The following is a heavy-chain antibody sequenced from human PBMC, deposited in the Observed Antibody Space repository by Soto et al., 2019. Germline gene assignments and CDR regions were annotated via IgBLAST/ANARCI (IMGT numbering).Heavy chain of an antibody. CDR1: GGSIRGSNYY. CDR3: ARTPDI. Sequence: PSETLSLTCTVSGGSIRGSNYYWGWIRQPPGKGLEWIASIYHSGTTHYNPSLKSRVTISVDTSKNQFSLKLSSVTAADTAVYYCARTPDIWGQGTMVTVSS. J-gene: IGHJ3*02. V-gene: IGHV4-39*07. CDR2: IYHSGTT.